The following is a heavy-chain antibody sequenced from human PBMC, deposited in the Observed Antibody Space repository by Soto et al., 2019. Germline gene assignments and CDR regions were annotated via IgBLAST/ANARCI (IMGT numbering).Heavy chain of an antibody. V-gene: IGHV4-59*01. CDR3: VRVPDY. CDR1: GGSISSYY. J-gene: IGHJ4*02. CDR2: IYYSGST. Sequence: SSETLSLTCTVSGGSISSYYWSWIRQPPGKGLEWIGYIYYSGSTNYNPSLKSRVTISVDTSKNQFSLKLSSVTAADTAVYYCVRVPDYWGQGTLVTVSS.